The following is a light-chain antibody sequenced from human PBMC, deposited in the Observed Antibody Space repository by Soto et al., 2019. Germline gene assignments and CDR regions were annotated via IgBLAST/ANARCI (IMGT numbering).Light chain of an antibody. J-gene: IGKJ1*01. CDR2: TTS. CDR1: QTVGSN. V-gene: IGKV3-15*01. Sequence: EIVLTQSPATLSLSPGERITISCRASQTVGSNLAWYQQKPGQAPRLLIYTTSSRATGVPAKFSGSGSGTEFTLTIDSLQSEDFVLYYCQQYNSWPRTFGQGTRVEIK. CDR3: QQYNSWPRT.